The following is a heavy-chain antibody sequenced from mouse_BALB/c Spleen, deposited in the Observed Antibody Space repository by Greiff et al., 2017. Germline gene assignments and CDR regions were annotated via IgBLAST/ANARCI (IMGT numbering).Heavy chain of an antibody. D-gene: IGHD2-4*01. CDR1: GYTFTSYW. V-gene: IGHV1S127*01. Sequence: QVQLQQPGAELVKPGASVKMSCKASGYTFTSYWLHWVKQRPGQGLEWIGVIDPSDSSTSYNQKFKGKATLTVDTSSSTAYMQLSSLTSEDSAVYYCTREWDYDLDFDFWGQGTTLTVSS. CDR3: TREWDYDLDFDF. J-gene: IGHJ2*01. CDR2: IDPSDSST.